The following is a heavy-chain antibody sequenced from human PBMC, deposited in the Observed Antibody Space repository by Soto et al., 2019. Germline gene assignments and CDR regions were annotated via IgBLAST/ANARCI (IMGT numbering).Heavy chain of an antibody. V-gene: IGHV1-69*06. D-gene: IGHD3-22*01. CDR3: ARGLTGCYDSSGLGAFDI. Sequence: GASVKVSCKASGGTFSSYAVSWVRQAPGQGLEWMGGIIPIFGTANYAQKFQGRVTITADKSTSTAYMELSSLRSEDTAVYYCARGLTGCYDSSGLGAFDIWGQGTMVTVSS. J-gene: IGHJ3*02. CDR2: IIPIFGTA. CDR1: GGTFSSYA.